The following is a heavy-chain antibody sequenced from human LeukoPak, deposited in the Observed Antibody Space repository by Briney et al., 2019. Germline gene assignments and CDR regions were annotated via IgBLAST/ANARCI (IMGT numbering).Heavy chain of an antibody. CDR2: IIPIFGTA. CDR1: GGTFSSYA. V-gene: IGHV1-69*05. CDR3: ATGSMVRGVITPRIDY. J-gene: IGHJ4*02. D-gene: IGHD3-10*01. Sequence: ASVKVSCKASGGTFSSYAISWVRQAPGQGLDWMGGIIPIFGTANYAQKFQGRVTITTDESTSTAYMELSSLRSEDTAVYYCATGSMVRGVITPRIDYWGQGTLVTVSS.